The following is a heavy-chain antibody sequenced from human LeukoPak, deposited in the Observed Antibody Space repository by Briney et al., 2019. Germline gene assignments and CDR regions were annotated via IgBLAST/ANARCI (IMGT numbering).Heavy chain of an antibody. CDR1: GGTFSSYT. Sequence: SVKVSCKASGGTFSSYTISWVRQAPGQGLEWMGRIIPILGIANYAQKFQGRVTITADKSTSTAYMELSSLRSEDTAVYYCARWDDSTAYDYWGQGTLGTVSS. CDR2: IIPILGIA. V-gene: IGHV1-69*02. J-gene: IGHJ4*02. CDR3: ARWDDSTAYDY. D-gene: IGHD3-22*01.